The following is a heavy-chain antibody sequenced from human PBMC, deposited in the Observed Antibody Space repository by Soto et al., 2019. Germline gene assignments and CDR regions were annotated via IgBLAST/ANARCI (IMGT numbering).Heavy chain of an antibody. CDR2: IYYSGGT. D-gene: IGHD3-22*01. CDR3: AREPYDYDRSGYYDY. CDR1: GGSISSFTYY. V-gene: IGHV4-30-4*08. J-gene: IGHJ4*02. Sequence: SETLSLTCSVSGGSISSFTYYWGWIRQPPGKGLEWIGYIYYSGGTYYNPSLKSRVSISVDTSKNQFSLKLSSVTAADTAVYYCAREPYDYDRSGYYDYWGQGTLVTVSS.